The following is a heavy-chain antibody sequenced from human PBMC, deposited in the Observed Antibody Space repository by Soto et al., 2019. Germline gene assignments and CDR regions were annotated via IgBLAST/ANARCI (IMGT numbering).Heavy chain of an antibody. Sequence: SETLSLTCTVSGDSIGRSKYYWGWIRQPPGKGLGWIGSVFYNGNTYHTPSLKSRVTMAVDTSNNQFSLRMSSVPAAVTSVYYCAKQADEPLVKPFWYFELWGRGTLGTVAS. D-gene: IGHD3-22*01. V-gene: IGHV4-39*01. CDR1: GDSIGRSKYY. CDR3: AKQADEPLVKPFWYFEL. J-gene: IGHJ2*01. CDR2: VFYNGNT.